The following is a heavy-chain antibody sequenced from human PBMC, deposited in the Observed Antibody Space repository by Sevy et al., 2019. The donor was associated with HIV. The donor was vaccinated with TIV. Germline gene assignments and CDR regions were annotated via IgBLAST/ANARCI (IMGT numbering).Heavy chain of an antibody. CDR2: INHSGST. Sequence: SETLSLTCAVYGGSFSGYYWSWIRQPPGKGLEWIGEINHSGSTNYNPSLKSRVTISVDTSKNQFSPKLSSVTAADTAVYYCARRRNYYYDSSGYSYNWFDPWGQGTLVTVSS. J-gene: IGHJ5*02. V-gene: IGHV4-34*01. CDR1: GGSFSGYY. CDR3: ARRRNYYYDSSGYSYNWFDP. D-gene: IGHD3-22*01.